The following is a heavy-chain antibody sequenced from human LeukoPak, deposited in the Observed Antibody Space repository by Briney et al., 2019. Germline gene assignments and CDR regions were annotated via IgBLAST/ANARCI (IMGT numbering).Heavy chain of an antibody. CDR2: IYYSGST. V-gene: IGHV4-34*01. Sequence: SETLSLTCAVYGGSFSGYYWSWIRQPPGKGLEWIGSIYYSGSTYYNPSLKSRVTISVDTSKNQFSLKLSSVTAADTAVYYCARDPRIAVAGTSSDYWGQGTLVTVSS. CDR1: GGSFSGYY. CDR3: ARDPRIAVAGTSSDY. D-gene: IGHD6-19*01. J-gene: IGHJ4*02.